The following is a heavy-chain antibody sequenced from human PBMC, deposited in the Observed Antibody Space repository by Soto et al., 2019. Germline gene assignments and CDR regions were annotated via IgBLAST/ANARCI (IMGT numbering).Heavy chain of an antibody. Sequence: QVQLVQSGAEVKKPGASVKVSCKASGYPFTSYGITWVRQAPGQGLEWMGWISAYNGNTKYAQNLQGRVTRTTDTSTSTAYMELRSVRSDDTAVYSCARDVGAQIVDYWGQGTLVTVSS. V-gene: IGHV1-18*01. D-gene: IGHD1-26*01. J-gene: IGHJ4*02. CDR1: GYPFTSYG. CDR2: ISAYNGNT. CDR3: ARDVGAQIVDY.